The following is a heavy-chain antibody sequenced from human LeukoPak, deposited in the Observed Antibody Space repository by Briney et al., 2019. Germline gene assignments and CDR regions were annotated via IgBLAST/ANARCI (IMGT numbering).Heavy chain of an antibody. J-gene: IGHJ6*04. Sequence: GGSLRLSCEASGFTFSTFAMIWVRQPPGKGLEWVSSIFPSGGEIHYADSVRGRFTISRDNAKNSLYLQMNSLSAEDTAVYYCAELGITMIGGVWGKGTTVTVSS. CDR1: GFTFSTFA. D-gene: IGHD3-10*02. V-gene: IGHV3-23*01. CDR2: IFPSGGEI. CDR3: AELGITMIGGV.